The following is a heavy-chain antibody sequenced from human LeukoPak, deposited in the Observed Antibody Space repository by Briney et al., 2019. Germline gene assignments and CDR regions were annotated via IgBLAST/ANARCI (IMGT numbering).Heavy chain of an antibody. V-gene: IGHV1-2*02. Sequence: GASVKVSCKASGYTFTNYYMHWVRQAPGQGPEWMGWINPNTGGTKYAQKFQGRVTMTRDTSISTAYMELSRLTSGDTAVYYCAIPPCSDCYCFFDYWGQGTLVTVSS. D-gene: IGHD3-22*01. CDR1: GYTFTNYY. CDR2: INPNTGGT. J-gene: IGHJ4*02. CDR3: AIPPCSDCYCFFDY.